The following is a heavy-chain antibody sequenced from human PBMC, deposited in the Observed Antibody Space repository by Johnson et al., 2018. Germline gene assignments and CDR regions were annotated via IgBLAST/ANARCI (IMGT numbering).Heavy chain of an antibody. D-gene: IGHD3-16*01. J-gene: IGHJ6*02. Sequence: VQLVQSGGTLVQSGRSLRLSCAASGLTLGDYAMYWVRQTPGKGLEWVSGVSAKSTNIGYADSVKGRFTISRDNAKNSLYLEMNSLGTEDTALYYCAKGRFGDRDYYNNGIDVWGQGTTVTVFS. CDR3: AKGRFGDRDYYNNGIDV. CDR2: VSAKSTNI. CDR1: GLTLGDYA. V-gene: IGHV3-9*01.